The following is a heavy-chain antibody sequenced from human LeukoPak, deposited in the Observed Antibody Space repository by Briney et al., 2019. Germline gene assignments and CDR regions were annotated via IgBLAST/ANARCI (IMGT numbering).Heavy chain of an antibody. CDR2: ISYDGSNK. CDR1: GFTFSSYG. CDR3: ARNANYGSRSGMDV. D-gene: IGHD3-10*01. V-gene: IGHV3-30*03. Sequence: PGGSLRLSCAASGFTFSSYGMHWVRQAPGKGREWVAVISYDGSNKYYADSVKGRFTISRDNSKNTLYLQMNSLRAEDTAVYYCARNANYGSRSGMDVWGQGTTVTVSS. J-gene: IGHJ6*02.